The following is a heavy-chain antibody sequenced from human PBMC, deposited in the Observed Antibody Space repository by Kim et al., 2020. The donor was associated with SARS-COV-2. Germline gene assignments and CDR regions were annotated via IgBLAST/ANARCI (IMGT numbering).Heavy chain of an antibody. Sequence: GGSLRLSCAASGFTFSSYWMSWVRQAPGKGLEWVANIKQDGSEKYYVDSVKGRFTISRDNAKNSLYLQMNSLRAEDTAVYYCARDPHYYDSSVKGAFDIWGQGTMVTVSS. CDR1: GFTFSSYW. D-gene: IGHD3-22*01. J-gene: IGHJ3*02. V-gene: IGHV3-7*01. CDR2: IKQDGSEK. CDR3: ARDPHYYDSSVKGAFDI.